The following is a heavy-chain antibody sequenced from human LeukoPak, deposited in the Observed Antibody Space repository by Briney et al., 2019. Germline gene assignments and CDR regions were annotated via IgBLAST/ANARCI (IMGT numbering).Heavy chain of an antibody. CDR3: ARDGAHSGYNHWFDP. CDR2: ISSSSSYI. V-gene: IGHV3-21*01. J-gene: IGHJ5*02. D-gene: IGHD5-12*01. CDR1: GFPFSSYS. Sequence: PGGTLRLSCAASGFPFSSYSMNWVRQAPGKGLEWVSSISSSSSYIYYADSVKGRFTISRDNAKNSLYLQMNSLRAEDTAVYYCARDGAHSGYNHWFDPWGQGTLVTVSS.